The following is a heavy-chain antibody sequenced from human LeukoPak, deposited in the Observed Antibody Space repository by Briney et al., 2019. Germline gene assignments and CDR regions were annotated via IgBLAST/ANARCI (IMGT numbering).Heavy chain of an antibody. J-gene: IGHJ6*02. CDR3: ARWYGYCSGGSCAPMDV. D-gene: IGHD2-15*01. CDR1: GYTFTSYD. Sequence: ASVKVSCKASGYTFTSYDINWVRQATGQGLEWMGWMNPNSGNTGYAQKFQGRVTITRNTSISTAYMELSSLRSEDTAVYYCARWYGYCSGGSCAPMDVWGQGTTVTVSS. V-gene: IGHV1-8*01. CDR2: MNPNSGNT.